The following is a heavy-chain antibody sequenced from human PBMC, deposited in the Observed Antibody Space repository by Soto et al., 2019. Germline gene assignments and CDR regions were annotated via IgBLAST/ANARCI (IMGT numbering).Heavy chain of an antibody. V-gene: IGHV3-21*04. D-gene: IGHD1-26*01. CDR2: ISGSSTYI. J-gene: IGHJ4*02. CDR1: GFTFSYYS. Sequence: GSLRLSCAASGFTFSYYSLHWDRQAPGKGLEWVSSISGSSTYIYYADRVKGRFTISRDNSKNTLYLQMNSLRVEDTAVYYCARIHSAAFQWGVDSWGQGTLVTVSS. CDR3: ARIHSAAFQWGVDS.